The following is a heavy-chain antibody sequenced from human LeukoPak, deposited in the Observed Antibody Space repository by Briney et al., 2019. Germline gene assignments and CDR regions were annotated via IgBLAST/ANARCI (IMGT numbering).Heavy chain of an antibody. CDR2: IHYTGST. J-gene: IGHJ5*02. Sequence: ASETLSLTCTVSGGSISSSSYYWGWIRQPPGKGLEWIGYIHYTGSTKDNPSLKSRVTTSVDTPKNQFSLKLSSVTAADTAVYYCARSRGGYGDYGSWFDPWGQGILVGVSS. CDR1: GGSISSSSYY. D-gene: IGHD4-17*01. V-gene: IGHV4-61*05. CDR3: ARSRGGYGDYGSWFDP.